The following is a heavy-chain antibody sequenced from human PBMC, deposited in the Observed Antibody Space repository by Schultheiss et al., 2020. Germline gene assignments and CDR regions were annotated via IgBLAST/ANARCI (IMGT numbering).Heavy chain of an antibody. Sequence: GESLKIPCKASGYSFTNYWIGWVRQMPGKGLEWMGIIYPGDSDTRYSPSFQGQVTISADKSISTAYLQWSSLKASDTAMYYCARVGVPYPYYYYGMDVWGQGTTVTVSS. D-gene: IGHD3-16*01. CDR1: GYSFTNYW. CDR2: IYPGDSDT. V-gene: IGHV5-51*01. CDR3: ARVGVPYPYYYYGMDV. J-gene: IGHJ6*02.